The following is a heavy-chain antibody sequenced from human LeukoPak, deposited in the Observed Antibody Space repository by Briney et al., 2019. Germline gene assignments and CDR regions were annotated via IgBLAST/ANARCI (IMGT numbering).Heavy chain of an antibody. V-gene: IGHV4-4*02. CDR1: GGSISSSNW. J-gene: IGHJ4*02. CDR2: IYHSGST. D-gene: IGHD6-19*01. CDR3: ARDRIAVAGPYFDY. Sequence: SGTLSLTCAVSGGSISSSNWWSWVRQPPGKGLEWIGEIYHSGSTNYNPSLKSRVTISVDKSKNQFSLKLSSVTAADTAVYYCARDRIAVAGPYFDYWGQGTLVTVSS.